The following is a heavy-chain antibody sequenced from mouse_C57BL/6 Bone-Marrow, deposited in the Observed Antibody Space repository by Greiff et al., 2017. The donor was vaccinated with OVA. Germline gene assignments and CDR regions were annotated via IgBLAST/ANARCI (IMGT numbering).Heavy chain of an antibody. D-gene: IGHD1-1*01. CDR2: IFPGSGST. J-gene: IGHJ4*01. V-gene: IGHV1-75*01. Sequence: VQLQQSGPELVKPGASVKISCKASGYTFTDYYINWVKQRPGQGLEWIGWIFPGSGSTYYNEKFKGKATLTVDKSSSTAYMLLSSLTSEDSAVYFCARFTTVVAFYYYAMDYWGQGTSVTVSS. CDR1: GYTFTDYY. CDR3: ARFTTVVAFYYYAMDY.